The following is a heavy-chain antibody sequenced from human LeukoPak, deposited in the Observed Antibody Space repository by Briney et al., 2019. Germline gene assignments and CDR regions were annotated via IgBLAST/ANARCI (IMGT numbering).Heavy chain of an antibody. Sequence: GGSLRLSCVASGFAFENYAMHWVRQVPGKGLQWVSGINWRGGSTGYADSVKGRFTISRDNAKNSLYLQMNSLRAEDTAVYYCARDVKSLSPYYYYYYMDVWGKGTTVTVSS. CDR3: ARDVKSLSPYYYYYYMDV. V-gene: IGHV3-20*04. CDR2: INWRGGST. CDR1: GFAFENYA. J-gene: IGHJ6*03.